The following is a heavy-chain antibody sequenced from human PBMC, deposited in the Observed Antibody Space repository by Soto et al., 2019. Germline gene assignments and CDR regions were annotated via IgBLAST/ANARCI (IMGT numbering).Heavy chain of an antibody. CDR1: GFTFSSYA. Sequence: QVRLVESGGGVVQPGRSLRLSCAASGFTFSSYAMHWVRQAPGKGLEWVAVISYDGGNKYYADSVKGRFTISRDNSKNTLYLQLNSLRAEDTAVYYCARDRRHSSSWYDDYWGQGTLVTVSS. D-gene: IGHD6-13*01. CDR3: ARDRRHSSSWYDDY. CDR2: ISYDGGNK. J-gene: IGHJ4*02. V-gene: IGHV3-30-3*01.